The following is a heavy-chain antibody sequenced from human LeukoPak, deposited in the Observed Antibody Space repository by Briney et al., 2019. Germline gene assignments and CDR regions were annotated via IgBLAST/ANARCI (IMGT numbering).Heavy chain of an antibody. CDR2: INPSGGST. V-gene: IGHV1-46*01. J-gene: IGHJ6*02. Sequence: ASVKVSCKASGYTFTSYYMHWVRQAPGQGLEWMGIINPSGGSTSYAQKFQGRVTMTRDTSTSTVYMELSSLRSEDTAVYYCARDQVEVVPAAIYYYYGMDVWGRGTTVTVSS. D-gene: IGHD2-2*01. CDR3: ARDQVEVVPAAIYYYYGMDV. CDR1: GYTFTSYY.